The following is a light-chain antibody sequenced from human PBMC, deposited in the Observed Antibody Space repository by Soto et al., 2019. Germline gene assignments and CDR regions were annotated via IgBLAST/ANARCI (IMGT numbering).Light chain of an antibody. J-gene: IGLJ1*01. CDR2: DVS. CDR3: CSYAGSHTWV. CDR1: SSDVGGYNF. V-gene: IGLV2-11*01. Sequence: QSALTQPRSVSGSPGQSVTISCTGTSSDVGGYNFVSWYQQHPGKAPKLMIYDVSKRPSGVPDRFSGSKSGNTASLTISGLQAEDEADYCCSYAGSHTWVFGTGTKLTVL.